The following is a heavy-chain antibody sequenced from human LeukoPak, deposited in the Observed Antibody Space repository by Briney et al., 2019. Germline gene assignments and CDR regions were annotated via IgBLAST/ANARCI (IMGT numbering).Heavy chain of an antibody. V-gene: IGHV3-21*01. CDR2: ITSTGSYI. CDR3: ARAGIVVVIAQDAFDI. D-gene: IGHD2-21*01. Sequence: GGSLRLSCAVSGFTFSSYSMNWVRQAPGKGLEWVSSITSTGSYIYYADSVKGRFTISRDNAKNSQYLQMNSLRAEDTAVYYCARAGIVVVIAQDAFDIWGQGTMVTVSS. CDR1: GFTFSSYS. J-gene: IGHJ3*02.